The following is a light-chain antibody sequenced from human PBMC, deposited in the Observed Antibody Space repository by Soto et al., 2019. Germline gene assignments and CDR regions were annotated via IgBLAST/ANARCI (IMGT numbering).Light chain of an antibody. Sequence: DIVMTQSPDSLSVSLGERATINCKSSQSVLYSSNNKNCLAWYQQKPGQPPKLLIYWASTRESGVPDRFSGSGSGTDFTLTISSLQAEDVAVYYCQQCYNTPSFGPGTKVDI. CDR1: QSVLYSSNNKNC. J-gene: IGKJ3*01. CDR3: QQCYNTPS. V-gene: IGKV4-1*01. CDR2: WAS.